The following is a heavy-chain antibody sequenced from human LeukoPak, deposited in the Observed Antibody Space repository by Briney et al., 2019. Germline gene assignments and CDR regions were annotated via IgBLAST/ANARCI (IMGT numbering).Heavy chain of an antibody. Sequence: PSETLSLTCTVSGASITTYHWSWIRQPPGKGLEWIGYIYYSGSTNYNPSLESRVTMSVDTSKNQFSLKLASVTAADTAVYYCAREGYYDILTGYYHNWFDPWGQGTLVTVSS. D-gene: IGHD3-9*01. J-gene: IGHJ5*02. CDR3: AREGYYDILTGYYHNWFDP. CDR1: GASITTYH. V-gene: IGHV4-59*01. CDR2: IYYSGST.